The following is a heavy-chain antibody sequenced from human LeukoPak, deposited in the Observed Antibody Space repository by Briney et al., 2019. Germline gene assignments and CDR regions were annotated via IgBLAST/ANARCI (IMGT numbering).Heavy chain of an antibody. CDR1: GGSIRSSYYY. Sequence: SETLSLTCTVSGGSIRSSYYYWGWIRQPPGKGLEWIGSIYDSGSTYYNPSLKSRVTISVDTSKNQFSLKVRFMTAADTAVYYCARAVIPYNWNVPLGSWGQGTLVTVSS. D-gene: IGHD1-1*01. V-gene: IGHV4-39*07. J-gene: IGHJ5*02. CDR3: ARAVIPYNWNVPLGS. CDR2: IYDSGST.